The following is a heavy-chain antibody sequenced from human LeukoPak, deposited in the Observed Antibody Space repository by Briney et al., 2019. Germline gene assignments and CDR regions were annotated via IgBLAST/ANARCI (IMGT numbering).Heavy chain of an antibody. CDR1: GGSFSGYY. D-gene: IGHD1-1*01. CDR3: ARDSLRIQSGTTP. Sequence: SETLSLTCAVYGGSFSGYYWSWIRQPPGKGLEWIGEINHSGSTNYNPSLKSRVTISVDTSKNQFSLKLSSVTAADTALYYCARDSLRIQSGTTPWGQGTLVTVSS. V-gene: IGHV4-34*01. J-gene: IGHJ5*02. CDR2: INHSGST.